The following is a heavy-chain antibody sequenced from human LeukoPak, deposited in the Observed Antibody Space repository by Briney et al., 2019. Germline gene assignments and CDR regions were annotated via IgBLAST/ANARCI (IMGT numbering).Heavy chain of an antibody. J-gene: IGHJ3*02. V-gene: IGHV3-7*01. CDR1: GFTFSSYW. Sequence: GGSLRLSCAASGFTFSSYWMSWVRQAPGKGLEWVANIKQDGSEKYYVDSVKGRFTISRDNAKNSLYLQMNSLRAEDTAVYYCARVWTSHGGMAFDIWGQGTMVTVSS. CDR2: IKQDGSEK. CDR3: ARVWTSHGGMAFDI. D-gene: IGHD3/OR15-3a*01.